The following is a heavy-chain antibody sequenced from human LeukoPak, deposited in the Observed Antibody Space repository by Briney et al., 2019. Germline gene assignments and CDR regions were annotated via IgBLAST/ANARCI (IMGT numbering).Heavy chain of an antibody. CDR2: ISTSGSST. CDR1: GFTFSTYN. D-gene: IGHD4-17*01. V-gene: IGHV3-21*01. CDR3: AREPGNNGDLDY. Sequence: GGSLRLSCAASGFTFSTYNMNWVRQAPGKGLEWVSSISTSGSSTFYADSMKGRFTISRDNAKSSLYLQMSSLRAEDAAVYYCAREPGNNGDLDYWGQGTLVTVSS. J-gene: IGHJ4*02.